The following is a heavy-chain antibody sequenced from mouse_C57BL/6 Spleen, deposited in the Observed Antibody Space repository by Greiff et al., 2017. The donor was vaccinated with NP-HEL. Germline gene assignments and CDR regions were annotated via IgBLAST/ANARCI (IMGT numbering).Heavy chain of an antibody. CDR1: GYAFSSYW. V-gene: IGHV1-80*01. J-gene: IGHJ3*01. CDR3: ARGIYYDYDEGAY. Sequence: QVQLKESGAELVKPGASVKISCKASGYAFSSYWMNWVKQRPGKGLEWIGQIYPGDGDTNYNGKFKGKATLTADKSSSTAYMQLSSLTSEDSAVYFCARGIYYDYDEGAYWGQGTLVTVSA. D-gene: IGHD2-4*01. CDR2: IYPGDGDT.